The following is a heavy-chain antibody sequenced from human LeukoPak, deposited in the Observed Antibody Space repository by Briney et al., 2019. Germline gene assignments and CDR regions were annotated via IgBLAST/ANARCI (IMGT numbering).Heavy chain of an antibody. D-gene: IGHD6-19*01. CDR2: IYPSGST. Sequence: GSRADSRLASGFPVRRNFLSWVRQAPGKGLEWVSVIYPSGSTHYADSVKGRFTISRDNCKNTLFLQMNSLRVEDTAVYYCARDVVLSSGGNYPWVDPEGQGPGATVS. J-gene: IGHJ5*02. CDR1: GFPVRRNF. CDR3: ARDVVLSSGGNYPWVDP. V-gene: IGHV3-53*01.